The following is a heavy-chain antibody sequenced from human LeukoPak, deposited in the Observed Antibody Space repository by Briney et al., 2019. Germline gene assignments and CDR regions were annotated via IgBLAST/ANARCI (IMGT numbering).Heavy chain of an antibody. D-gene: IGHD5-12*01. Sequence: ASVKVSCKASGYTFTGYYMHWVRQAPGQGLEWMGWINPNSGGTNYAQKFQGWVTMTRDTSISTAYMELSRLRSDDTAVYYCARGVSIGGYDYFDYWGQGTLVTVSS. V-gene: IGHV1-2*04. CDR3: ARGVSIGGYDYFDY. CDR2: INPNSGGT. J-gene: IGHJ4*02. CDR1: GYTFTGYY.